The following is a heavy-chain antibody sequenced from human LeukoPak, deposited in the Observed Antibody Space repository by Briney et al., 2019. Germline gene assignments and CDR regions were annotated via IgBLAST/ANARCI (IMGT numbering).Heavy chain of an antibody. CDR2: IRPDGSEK. CDR1: GFTFRSSW. J-gene: IGHJ4*02. D-gene: IGHD3-16*01. Sequence: PGGSLRLSCAASGFTFRSSWMSWVRLAPGKGLEWVGNIRPDGSEKQYVDSVKGRFTISRDNAQNSLFLQMNSLRAEDTAVYYCAKFGRGPSPVHWGQGTLVTVSS. V-gene: IGHV3-7*01. CDR3: AKFGRGPSPVH.